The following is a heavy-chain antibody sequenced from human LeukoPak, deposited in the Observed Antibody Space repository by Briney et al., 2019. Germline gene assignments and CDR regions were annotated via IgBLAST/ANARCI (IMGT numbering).Heavy chain of an antibody. CDR1: GSSLSTSGMC. CDR2: IDWDDGK. J-gene: IGHJ6*02. V-gene: IGHV2-70*11. CDR3: ARIPPHCVVLVDV. Sequence: ESGPALVKPTQTLTLTCTFSGSSLSTSGMCVSWIRQPPGKALEWLARIDWDDGKDYTTSLKTRLTISKDTTKNQVVLKMTNMDPVDTAAYYCARIPPHCVVLVDVWGQGTTVTVA. D-gene: IGHD2-15*01.